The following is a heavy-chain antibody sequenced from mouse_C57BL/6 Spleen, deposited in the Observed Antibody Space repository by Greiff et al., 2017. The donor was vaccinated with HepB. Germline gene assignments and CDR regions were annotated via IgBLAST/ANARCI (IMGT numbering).Heavy chain of an antibody. Sequence: EVQLQESGGGLVQPGGSMKLSCAASGFTFSDAWMDWVRQSPEKGLEWVAEIRNKANNHATYYAESVKGRFTISRDDSKSSVYLQMNSVRAEDTGIYYCTPFTTVVFDVWGTGTTVTVSS. J-gene: IGHJ1*03. V-gene: IGHV6-6*01. D-gene: IGHD1-1*01. CDR1: GFTFSDAW. CDR2: IRNKANNHAT. CDR3: TPFTTVVFDV.